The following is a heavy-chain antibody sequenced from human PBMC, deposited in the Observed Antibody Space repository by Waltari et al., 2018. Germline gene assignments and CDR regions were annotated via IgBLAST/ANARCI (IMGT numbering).Heavy chain of an antibody. CDR1: GGSMKNYY. Sequence: VQLQESGPGLLKPSETLSLTCTVSGGSMKNYYLSWLRQSPGTGLELIGFIDYDGSTDYNPSLKSRVAMSVDTSKTQFSLTLTSATAADRAVYYCARAVRYLGILIKYEAGYYFDIWGQGILVTVSS. V-gene: IGHV4-59*12. CDR3: ARAVRYLGILIKYEAGYYFDI. J-gene: IGHJ4*02. CDR2: IDYDGST. D-gene: IGHD3-16*01.